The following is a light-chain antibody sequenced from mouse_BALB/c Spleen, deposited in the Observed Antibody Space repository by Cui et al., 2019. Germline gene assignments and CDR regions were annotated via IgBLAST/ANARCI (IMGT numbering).Light chain of an antibody. CDR3: QHHYGTPRT. CDR2: NAK. Sequence: DFQMTQSPASLSASVGETVTITCRASENIYSYLAWYQQKQGKSPQLLVYNAKTLAEGVPSRFSGSGSGTQFSLKINSLQPEDFGSYYCQHHYGTPRTFGGGTKLEIK. CDR1: ENIYSY. V-gene: IGKV12-44*01. J-gene: IGKJ1*01.